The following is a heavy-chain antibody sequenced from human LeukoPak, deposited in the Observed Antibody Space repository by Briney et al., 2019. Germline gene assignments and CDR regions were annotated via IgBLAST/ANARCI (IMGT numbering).Heavy chain of an antibody. J-gene: IGHJ6*02. CDR3: ARTFSESYYYYGMDV. CDR1: GDSISSSSYY. D-gene: IGHD1-26*01. Sequence: SETLSLTCNVSGDSISSSSYYWGWIRQPPGKGLEWIGSIYYSGSTYYNPSLKSRVTISVDTSKNQFSLKLTSVTAADTAVYYCARTFSESYYYYGMDVWGQGTTVTVSS. CDR2: IYYSGST. V-gene: IGHV4-39*07.